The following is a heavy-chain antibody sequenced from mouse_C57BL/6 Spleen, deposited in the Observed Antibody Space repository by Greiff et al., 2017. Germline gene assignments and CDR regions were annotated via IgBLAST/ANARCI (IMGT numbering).Heavy chain of an antibody. D-gene: IGHD2-4*01. V-gene: IGHV1-42*01. CDR3: ARGEFYDYDPAWFAY. Sequence: EVQLQQSGPELVKPGASVKISCKASGYSFTGYYMNWVKQSPEKSLEWIGEINPSTGGTTYNQKFKAKATLTVDKSSSTAYMQLKSLTSEDSAVYYCARGEFYDYDPAWFAYWGQGTLVTVSA. CDR2: INPSTGGT. J-gene: IGHJ3*01. CDR1: GYSFTGYY.